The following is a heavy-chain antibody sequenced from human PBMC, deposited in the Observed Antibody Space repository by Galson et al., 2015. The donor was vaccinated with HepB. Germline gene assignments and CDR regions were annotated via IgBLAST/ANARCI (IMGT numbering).Heavy chain of an antibody. Sequence: SLRLSCAASGFTFSSYGMHWVRQAPGKGLEWVAVISYDGSNKYYADSVKGRFTISRDNSKNTLYLQMNSLRAEDTAVYYCAKILVGASGRACYYGMDVWGQGTTVTVS. CDR1: GFTFSSYG. J-gene: IGHJ6*02. CDR3: AKILVGASGRACYYGMDV. V-gene: IGHV3-30*18. D-gene: IGHD1-26*01. CDR2: ISYDGSNK.